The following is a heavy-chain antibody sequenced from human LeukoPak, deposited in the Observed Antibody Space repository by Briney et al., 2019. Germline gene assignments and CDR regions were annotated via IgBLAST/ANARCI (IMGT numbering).Heavy chain of an antibody. Sequence: SETLSLTCTVSGGSFSCYYWTWIRQPPGKGLEWIAYIYYSGSTKYNPSLKSRVTISVDTSKNQFSLKLSSVTAADTAVYYCARLTPLNAAVAAGGVDYWGQGTLVTVSS. D-gene: IGHD6-13*01. CDR3: ARLTPLNAAVAAGGVDY. CDR2: IYYSGST. J-gene: IGHJ4*02. V-gene: IGHV4-59*08. CDR1: GGSFSCYY.